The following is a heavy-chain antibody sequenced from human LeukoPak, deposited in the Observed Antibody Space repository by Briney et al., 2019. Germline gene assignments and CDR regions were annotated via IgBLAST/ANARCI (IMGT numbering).Heavy chain of an antibody. Sequence: GGSLSPSGAASGFTVSSNYMSWVRQAPGKGLEWVSVIYSGGSTYYADSVKGRFTISRDNSKNTLYLQMNSLRAEDTAVYYCARNDQRSGLSHFDCWGQGTLVAVSS. J-gene: IGHJ4*02. V-gene: IGHV3-53*01. D-gene: IGHD3-3*01. CDR1: GFTVSSNY. CDR2: IYSGGST. CDR3: ARNDQRSGLSHFDC.